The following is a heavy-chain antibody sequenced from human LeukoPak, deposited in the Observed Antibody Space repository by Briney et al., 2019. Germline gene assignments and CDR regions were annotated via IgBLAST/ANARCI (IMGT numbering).Heavy chain of an antibody. J-gene: IGHJ4*02. Sequence: GGSLRLSCAASGFTVSSNYMTWVRQAPGKGLEWVSVIYKNAITYHADTVKGRFTISRDNAKNTLYLQMNTLRAEDTAVYYCARSSRRGYSYGYRFKYYFDYWGQGTLVTVSS. CDR3: ARSSRRGYSYGYRFKYYFDY. D-gene: IGHD5-18*01. CDR1: GFTVSSNY. CDR2: IYKNAIT. V-gene: IGHV3-66*02.